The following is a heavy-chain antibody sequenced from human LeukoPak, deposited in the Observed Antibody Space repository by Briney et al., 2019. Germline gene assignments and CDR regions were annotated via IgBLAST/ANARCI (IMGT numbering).Heavy chain of an antibody. CDR1: GGSISSYY. CDR3: ARVLSDSSGYNFEY. CDR2: IYYSGST. J-gene: IGHJ4*02. Sequence: PSETLSLTCTVSGGSISSYYWSWIRQPPGKGLEWIGYIYYSGSTNYNPSLKSRVTISVDTSKNQFSLNLNSLTAADTAIYYCARVLSDSSGYNFEYWGQGTLVTVSS. D-gene: IGHD5-18*01. V-gene: IGHV4-59*08.